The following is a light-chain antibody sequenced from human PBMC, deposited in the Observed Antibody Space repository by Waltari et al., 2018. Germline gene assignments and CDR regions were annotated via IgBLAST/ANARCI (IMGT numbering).Light chain of an antibody. V-gene: IGKV3-20*01. J-gene: IGKJ1*01. Sequence: ELVLTQSPGPLSLSPGERAPHSCRASQSVSSSYLAWYQQKPGQTPRLLTYGASSRATGIPDRFSGSGSGTDFTLTISRLEPEDFAVYYCQQYGSLSWTFGQGTKVEIK. CDR3: QQYGSLSWT. CDR2: GAS. CDR1: QSVSSSY.